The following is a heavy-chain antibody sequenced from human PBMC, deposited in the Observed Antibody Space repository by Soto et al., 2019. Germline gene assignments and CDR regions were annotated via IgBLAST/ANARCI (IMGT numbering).Heavy chain of an antibody. CDR3: ASSTYCGGDCQGGFDY. CDR1: GGSISSSNW. CDR2: IDHSGST. V-gene: IGHV4-4*02. D-gene: IGHD2-21*02. Sequence: QVQLQESGPGLAKPSGTLSLTCAVSGGSISSSNWWSWVRQPPGKGLEWIGEIDHSGSTNYNPSLKSRVTISVDKSKNQFSLKLSSVTAADTAVYYCASSTYCGGDCQGGFDYWGQGTLVTVSS. J-gene: IGHJ4*02.